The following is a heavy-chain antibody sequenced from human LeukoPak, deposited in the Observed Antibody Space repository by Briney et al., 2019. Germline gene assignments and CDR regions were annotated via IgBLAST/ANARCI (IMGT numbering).Heavy chain of an antibody. V-gene: IGHV4-59*04. D-gene: IGHD1-1*01. CDR2: LYHSDSA. CDR1: GGSISSYY. CDR3: ARQHDSYYYYYIDV. J-gene: IGHJ6*03. Sequence: SETLSLTCTVSGGSISSYYWVWIRQPPGRGLEWIGSLYHSDSAYYNTSLRSRVSMSVDTSKNQFSLTLSFVTAADTAVYYCARQHDSYYYYYIDVWGSGTTVTVSS.